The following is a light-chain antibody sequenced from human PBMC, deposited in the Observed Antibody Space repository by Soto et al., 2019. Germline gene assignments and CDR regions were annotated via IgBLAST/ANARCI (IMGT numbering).Light chain of an antibody. CDR3: QQYGSSPWT. J-gene: IGKJ1*01. CDR1: QSVSSTY. Sequence: EIVLTQSPGTLSLSPGERVTLSCRASQSVSSTYLAWYQQKPGQAPTRLIYGASSRATGIPDRFSGSGSGTDFTLTISRLEPEDFAVYYCQQYGSSPWTFGQGTKVEIK. CDR2: GAS. V-gene: IGKV3-20*01.